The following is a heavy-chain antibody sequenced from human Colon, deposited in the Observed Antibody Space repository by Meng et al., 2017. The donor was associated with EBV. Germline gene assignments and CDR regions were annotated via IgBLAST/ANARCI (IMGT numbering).Heavy chain of an antibody. V-gene: IGHV4-31*03. CDR3: ARVSSGWDYFDY. Sequence: ESGPGLVKPSQTLPLTCTVSGGSVSSGGYYWTWIRQHPGKGLEWLGHIYYSGSTFYNPSLKRRVIISIDTSKNQFSLNLRSVTAADTAVYYCARVSSGWDYFDYWGQGTLVTVSS. CDR1: GGSVSSGGYY. D-gene: IGHD6-19*01. J-gene: IGHJ4*02. CDR2: IYYSGST.